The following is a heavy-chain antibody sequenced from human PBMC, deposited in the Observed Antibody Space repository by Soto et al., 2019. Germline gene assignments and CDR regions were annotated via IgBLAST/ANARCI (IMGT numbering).Heavy chain of an antibody. CDR1: GFTFSSYV. CDR2: ISYDGSNK. J-gene: IGHJ6*02. V-gene: IGHV3-30-3*01. Sequence: QVQLVESGGGVVQPGRSLRVSCAASGFTFSSYVMHWVRQAPGKGLEWVAVISYDGSNKYYADSVKGRFTISRDNSKNTLYMQMNSLRAEDTAVYYCARMGLLHGMDVWGQGTTVTVSS. CDR3: ARMGLLHGMDV. D-gene: IGHD2-15*01.